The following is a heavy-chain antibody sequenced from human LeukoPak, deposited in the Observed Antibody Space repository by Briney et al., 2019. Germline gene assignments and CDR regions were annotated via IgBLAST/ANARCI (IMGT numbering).Heavy chain of an antibody. CDR1: GGSISSYY. CDR2: IYYSGST. V-gene: IGHV4-59*08. Sequence: SETLSLTCTVSGGSISSYYWSWIRQPPGKGLEWIGYIYYSGSTNYNPSLKSRVAISVDTSKNQFSLKLSSVAAADTAVYYCARHRSVVSPFDYWGQGTLVTVSS. J-gene: IGHJ4*02. CDR3: ARHRSVVSPFDY. D-gene: IGHD3-22*01.